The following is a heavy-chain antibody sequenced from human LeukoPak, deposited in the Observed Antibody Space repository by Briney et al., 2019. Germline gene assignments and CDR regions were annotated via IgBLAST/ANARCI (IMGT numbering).Heavy chain of an antibody. J-gene: IGHJ4*02. Sequence: GGSLRLSCAASGFTFSSYEMHWVRQAPGKGLEWVSYISSSGSTIYYADSVKGRFTISRDNAKNSLYLQMNSLRAEDTAVYYCARDSSSDFDYWGQGTLVTVSS. CDR1: GFTFSSYE. CDR2: ISSSGSTI. D-gene: IGHD3-22*01. V-gene: IGHV3-48*03. CDR3: ARDSSSDFDY.